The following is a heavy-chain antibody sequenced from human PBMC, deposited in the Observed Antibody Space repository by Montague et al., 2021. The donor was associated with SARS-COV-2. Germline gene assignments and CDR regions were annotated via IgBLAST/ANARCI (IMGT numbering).Heavy chain of an antibody. D-gene: IGHD6-19*01. J-gene: IGHJ4*03. CDR2: ISISGST. CDR1: GGSISSCSYY. V-gene: IGHV4-61*02. CDR3: ARDIALAGLFDF. Sequence: TLSLTCTVSGGSISSCSYYWSWIRQPAGKGLEWIGRISISGSTNYNPSPKSRVTISVDTSKNQFSLKLSSVTAADTAVYYGARDIALAGLFDFWGQGTMVTVSS.